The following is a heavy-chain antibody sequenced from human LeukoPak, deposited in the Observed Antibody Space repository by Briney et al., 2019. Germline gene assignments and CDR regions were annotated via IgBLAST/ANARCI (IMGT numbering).Heavy chain of an antibody. D-gene: IGHD4-23*01. J-gene: IGHJ4*02. Sequence: SETLSLTCTVSGDSISSSSYYWGGVRQPPGKGLEWIGSIYYRGNTYYNPSLKSRVTISIDTSKNQFSLRLTSMTAADTAVYFCARDLTGGNCYWGQGTLVTVSS. CDR3: ARDLTGGNCY. CDR1: GDSISSSSYY. CDR2: IYYRGNT. V-gene: IGHV4-39*07.